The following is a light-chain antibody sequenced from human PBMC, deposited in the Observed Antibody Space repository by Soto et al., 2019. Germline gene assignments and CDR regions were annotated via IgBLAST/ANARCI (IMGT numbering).Light chain of an antibody. V-gene: IGKV1-39*01. CDR2: KAS. CDR1: QTVTTF. J-gene: IGKJ1*01. Sequence: DIQMTQSPSSLSASLGDRVTITCRASQTVTTFLNWYQQKPKEAPKLLIYKASTLQTGVPSRFSGNGSGTDFTLSISSVQPEDFATYSCQQTFGSPPTCGQGTKVDIK. CDR3: QQTFGSPPT.